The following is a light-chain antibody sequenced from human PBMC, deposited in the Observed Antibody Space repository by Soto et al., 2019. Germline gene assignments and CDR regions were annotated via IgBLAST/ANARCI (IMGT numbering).Light chain of an antibody. CDR2: GAS. CDR1: RSVGSN. Sequence: ETVMTQSPATLSVSPGERVTLSCWAGRSVGSNLAWYQQRPGQPPRLLIYGASTRATGIPARFSGSGSGAQFTLTISSLQSEDFATYYCQQYNAFYTFGQGTRVEIK. CDR3: QQYNAFYT. V-gene: IGKV3-15*01. J-gene: IGKJ2*01.